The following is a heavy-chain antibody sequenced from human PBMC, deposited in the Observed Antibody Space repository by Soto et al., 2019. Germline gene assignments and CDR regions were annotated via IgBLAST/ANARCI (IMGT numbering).Heavy chain of an antibody. J-gene: IGHJ4*02. V-gene: IGHV1-18*01. D-gene: IGHD3-3*01. CDR1: GFPITSDA. CDR3: ARAIRSGYSEYYFDY. Sequence: AGAELTCKASGFPITSDAISWVRQTPGQGLEWMGWISAYNGNTNYAQNLQGRVTMTTDTSTITAYMELRSLRSDDTAMYYCARAIRSGYSEYYFDYWGRGTLVTVSS. CDR2: ISAYNGNT.